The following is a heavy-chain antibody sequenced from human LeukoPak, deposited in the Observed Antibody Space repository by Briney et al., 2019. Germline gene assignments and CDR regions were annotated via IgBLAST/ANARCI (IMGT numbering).Heavy chain of an antibody. CDR2: IKQDGSEE. CDR3: AREVGGGDSGQ. D-gene: IGHD3-16*01. Sequence: GGSLRLSCAASGFTFSSHWMSWVRQAPGKGLEWVANIKQDGSEEHYLDSVKGRFTVSRDNAKNSLYLQMNSLRVEDTAVYYCAREVGGGDSGQWGQGTLFTVSS. CDR1: GFTFSSHW. J-gene: IGHJ4*02. V-gene: IGHV3-7*01.